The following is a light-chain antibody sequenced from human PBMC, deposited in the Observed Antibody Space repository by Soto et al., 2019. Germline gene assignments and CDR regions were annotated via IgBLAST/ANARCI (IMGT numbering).Light chain of an antibody. J-gene: IGLJ1*01. CDR3: CSYETGSVYV. Sequence: QSALTQPASVSGSPGQSITISCTGTSSDVGGYNYVSWYQQHPGKVPKLMMFDVSNRPSGVSNRFSGSKSGNTASLTISGLQAEDEADYFCCSYETGSVYVFGTGTKLTVL. CDR1: SSDVGGYNY. V-gene: IGLV2-14*01. CDR2: DVS.